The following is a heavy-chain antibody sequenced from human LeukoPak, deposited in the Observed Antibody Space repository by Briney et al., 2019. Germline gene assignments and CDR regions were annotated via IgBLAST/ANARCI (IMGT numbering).Heavy chain of an antibody. D-gene: IGHD6-19*01. Sequence: GGTLGLSCAASGFTFSRYGMSWVRQAPGKGLEWVSAISGSGGSTYYADSVKGRFTISRDNSKNTLYLQINSLRAEDTAVYYCAKDHLPGIVVADRDYWGQGTLVTVSS. CDR3: AKDHLPGIVVADRDY. CDR2: ISGSGGST. V-gene: IGHV3-23*01. CDR1: GFTFSRYG. J-gene: IGHJ4*02.